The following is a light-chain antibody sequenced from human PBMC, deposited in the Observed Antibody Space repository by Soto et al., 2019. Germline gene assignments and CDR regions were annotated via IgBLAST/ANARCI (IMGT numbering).Light chain of an antibody. CDR2: RNN. CDR3: AAWDDSLSGVV. Sequence: QSVLTQPPSASGTPGQRVTISCSGSSSNIGSNYVYWYQQLPGTAPKLLIYRNNQRPSGVPDQFSGSKSGTSASLAISGIRSEYEADYYCAAWDDSLSGVVFGGGTKVTVL. J-gene: IGLJ2*01. V-gene: IGLV1-47*01. CDR1: SSNIGSNY.